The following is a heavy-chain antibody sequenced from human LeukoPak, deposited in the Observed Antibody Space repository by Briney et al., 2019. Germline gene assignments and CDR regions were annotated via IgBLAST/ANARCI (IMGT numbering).Heavy chain of an antibody. CDR1: GGSISSSSYY. CDR3: ARSQRHDCSGNRCYSWGFDS. V-gene: IGHV4-39*07. J-gene: IGHJ4*02. Sequence: PSETLSLTCTVSGGSISSSSYYWGWIRQPPGKGLEWIGSIYYSGSTYYNPSLKSRVTISVDRSKNQFSLKLDSVTAADTAVYYCARSQRHDCSGNRCYSWGFDSWGQGTLVTVSS. D-gene: IGHD2-15*01. CDR2: IYYSGST.